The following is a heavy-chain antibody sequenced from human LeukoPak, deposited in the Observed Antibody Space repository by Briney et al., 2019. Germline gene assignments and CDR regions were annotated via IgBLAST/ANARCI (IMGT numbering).Heavy chain of an antibody. CDR1: GYTFTSYG. Sequence: ASVKVSCKASGYTFTSYGISWVRQAPGQGLEWMGWISAYNGNTNYAQKLQGRVTMTIDTSTSTAYMELRSLRSDDTAVYYCARVPIFGVANWFDPWGQGTLVTVSS. V-gene: IGHV1-18*01. CDR2: ISAYNGNT. D-gene: IGHD3-3*01. CDR3: ARVPIFGVANWFDP. J-gene: IGHJ5*02.